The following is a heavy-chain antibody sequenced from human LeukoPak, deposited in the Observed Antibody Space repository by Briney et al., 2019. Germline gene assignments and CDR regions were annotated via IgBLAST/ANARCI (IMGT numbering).Heavy chain of an antibody. D-gene: IGHD4-23*01. CDR1: GFTFSSYS. J-gene: IGHJ4*02. CDR2: ISGHSSTI. V-gene: IGHV3-48*01. Sequence: GSLRLSCAASGFTFSSYSMNWVRQAPGKGLEWISYISGHSSTIYFADSVKGRFTISRDNARNSLYLQMNSLRAEDTAVYYCARDFNYGGNFDYWGQGTLVTVSS. CDR3: ARDFNYGGNFDY.